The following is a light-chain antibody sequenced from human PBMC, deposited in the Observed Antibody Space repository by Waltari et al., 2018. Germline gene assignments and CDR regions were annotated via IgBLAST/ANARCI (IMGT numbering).Light chain of an antibody. V-gene: IGLV2-11*01. CDR3: CSYTDSGL. Sequence: QAALTQPRSVSGSPGQSVTISCTGPSSDLGGYNYVSWYQQHPGTAPKLMIFEVSKRPSGVSDRFSGSKSGNTASLTISGLQPEDEADYYCCSYTDSGLFGGGTRLTVL. CDR2: EVS. J-gene: IGLJ2*01. CDR1: SSDLGGYNY.